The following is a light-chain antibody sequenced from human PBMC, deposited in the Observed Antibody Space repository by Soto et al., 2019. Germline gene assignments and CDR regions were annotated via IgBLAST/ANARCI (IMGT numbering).Light chain of an antibody. CDR2: DVS. J-gene: IGLJ1*01. V-gene: IGLV2-14*01. Sequence: QSVLTQPASVSGSPGQSITISCTGTSSDVGGYNYVSWYQQHPGKAPKLTIYDVSNRPSGVSNRFSGSKSGNTASLTISGLQAEDEADYYCNSYTSSSTYVFGTGTKLTVL. CDR1: SSDVGGYNY. CDR3: NSYTSSSTYV.